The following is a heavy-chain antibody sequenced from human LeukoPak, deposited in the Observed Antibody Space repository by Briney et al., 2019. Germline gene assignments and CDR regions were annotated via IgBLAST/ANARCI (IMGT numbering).Heavy chain of an antibody. CDR1: GYTFTSYG. J-gene: IGHJ3*02. CDR2: ISAYNGNT. CDR3: ARSYSPQDDDAFDI. Sequence: ASVKVSCKASGYTFTSYGINWVRQAPGQGLEWVGGISAYNGNTNYAQKVYGRVTMTTDTSTSTAYMELRSLRSDDTAVYYCARSYSPQDDDAFDIWGQGTMVTVSS. V-gene: IGHV1-18*01. D-gene: IGHD2-21*01.